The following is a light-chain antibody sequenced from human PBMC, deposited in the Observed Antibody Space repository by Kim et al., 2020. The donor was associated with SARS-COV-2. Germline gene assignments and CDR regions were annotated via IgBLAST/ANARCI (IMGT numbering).Light chain of an antibody. CDR2: DAS. V-gene: IGKV3D-15*01. Sequence: SVSAGERATLYCRASQSVSSHLAWYQHRPGQPPRLLISDASTRATGIPARFSGSGSGTDFTLTISSLQPEDFAMYYCQQYHQWPTFGQGTKVDIK. CDR3: QQYHQWPT. J-gene: IGKJ1*01. CDR1: QSVSSH.